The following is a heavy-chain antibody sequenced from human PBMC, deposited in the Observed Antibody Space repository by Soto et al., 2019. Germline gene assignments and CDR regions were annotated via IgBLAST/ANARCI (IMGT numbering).Heavy chain of an antibody. J-gene: IGHJ4*02. CDR3: ARELGGGTDDY. Sequence: SVKVSCKASGGTFSSYASSRGRKAPGQGLEWMGGIIPIFGTANYGQKFQVRVTITADESTSKAYMELSRLRSDDTAVYYCARELGGGTDDYWGQETLFPVSS. CDR2: IIPIFGTA. V-gene: IGHV1-69*13. D-gene: IGHD2-15*01. CDR1: GGTFSSYA.